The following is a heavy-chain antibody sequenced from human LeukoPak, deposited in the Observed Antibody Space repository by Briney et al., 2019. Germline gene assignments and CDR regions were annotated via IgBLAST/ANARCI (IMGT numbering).Heavy chain of an antibody. J-gene: IGHJ1*01. Sequence: GGSLRLSCAASGFTFSSYDMSWVRQAPGKGLEWVSAISGSGGSTYYADSVKGRFTISRDNSKNTLYLQMNSLRAEDTAVYYCAKDPADYGDPQYFQHWGQGTLVTVSS. CDR1: GFTFSSYD. V-gene: IGHV3-23*01. CDR2: ISGSGGST. D-gene: IGHD4-17*01. CDR3: AKDPADYGDPQYFQH.